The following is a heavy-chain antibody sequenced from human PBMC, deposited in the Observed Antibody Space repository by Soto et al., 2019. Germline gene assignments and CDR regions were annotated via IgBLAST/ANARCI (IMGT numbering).Heavy chain of an antibody. D-gene: IGHD2-8*01. CDR1: GDSISSDGYH. CDR3: ARAPVGMDSINFFDH. Sequence: PSETLSLTCTVSGDSISSDGYHWSWIRQSPGKGLEWIGYIYNGGRTFYRPSLESRINMSLDATKNSYSLRLTSVTAADTAVYYCARAPVGMDSINFFDHWGQGILVTVPQ. CDR2: IYNGGRT. V-gene: IGHV4-30-4*01. J-gene: IGHJ4*02.